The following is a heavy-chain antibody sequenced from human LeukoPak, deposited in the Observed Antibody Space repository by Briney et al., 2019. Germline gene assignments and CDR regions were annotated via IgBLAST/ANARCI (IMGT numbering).Heavy chain of an antibody. CDR1: GGSISSYY. D-gene: IGHD4-11*01. Sequence: SETLSLTCTVSGGSISSYYWSWIGQPPGRGLEWIGYIYYSGSTNYNPSLKRRLTISVDTSKNQCSLKLSSVTAADTAVYYCARGLGDYSNDYWGQGTLVTVSS. CDR3: ARGLGDYSNDY. J-gene: IGHJ4*02. V-gene: IGHV4-59*08. CDR2: IYYSGST.